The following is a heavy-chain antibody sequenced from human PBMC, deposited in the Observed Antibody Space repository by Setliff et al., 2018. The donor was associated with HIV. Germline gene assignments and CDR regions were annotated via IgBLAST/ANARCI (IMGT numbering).Heavy chain of an antibody. CDR2: ISPYNGNT. CDR1: GYTFNSYT. V-gene: IGHV1-18*04. Sequence: ASVKVSCKASGYTFNSYTISWLRQAPGQGLEWMGWISPYNGNTDYAQEMQGRLTMTTDTSTSTAYMDLESLTSDDTAVYYCARAPPPLRYFDWEPLDAFDIWGQGTMLTVSS. CDR3: ARAPPPLRYFDWEPLDAFDI. D-gene: IGHD3-9*01. J-gene: IGHJ3*02.